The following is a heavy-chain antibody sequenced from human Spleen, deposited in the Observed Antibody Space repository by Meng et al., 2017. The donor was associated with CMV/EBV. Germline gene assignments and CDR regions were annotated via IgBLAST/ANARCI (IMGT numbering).Heavy chain of an antibody. CDR3: ARAGAAVTTNFDF. V-gene: IGHV1-18*01. Sequence: CKASGYNFDLYGITWVRQAPGQGLGWVGWVSAENGDTDYGQKFQGRVTVTADTFTNTAYLEMRSLRSDDSAMYYCARAGAAVTTNFDFWGQGTLVTVSS. J-gene: IGHJ4*02. CDR2: VSAENGDT. CDR1: GYNFDLYG. D-gene: IGHD4-17*01.